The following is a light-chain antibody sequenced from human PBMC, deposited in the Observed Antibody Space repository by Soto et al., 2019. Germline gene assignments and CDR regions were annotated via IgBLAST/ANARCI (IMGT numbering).Light chain of an antibody. Sequence: IHMTHAPSTLPASVLYRVTITFLASQSISNWLAWYQQKPGKAPRLLIYKASNLESGVPSRFSGSGSGTEFTLTISSLQPDDIGTYYCQQNNRYSWTFGQGTKVDIK. CDR2: KAS. V-gene: IGKV1-5*03. CDR1: QSISNW. CDR3: QQNNRYSWT. J-gene: IGKJ1*01.